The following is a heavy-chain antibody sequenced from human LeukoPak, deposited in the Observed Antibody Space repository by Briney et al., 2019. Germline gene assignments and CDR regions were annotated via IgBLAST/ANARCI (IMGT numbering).Heavy chain of an antibody. J-gene: IGHJ4*02. Sequence: SETLSLTCSVSGGSVSSGNYFWGWIRQPPGKGLEWIGYIFYSGNTIYNPSLRSRVTISADTSKNHFSLRLRSVTAADTAVYYCARLAAISGSDYPDDWGQGTLVTVSS. V-gene: IGHV4-61*01. CDR2: IFYSGNT. CDR3: ARLAAISGSDYPDD. CDR1: GGSVSSGNYF. D-gene: IGHD1-26*01.